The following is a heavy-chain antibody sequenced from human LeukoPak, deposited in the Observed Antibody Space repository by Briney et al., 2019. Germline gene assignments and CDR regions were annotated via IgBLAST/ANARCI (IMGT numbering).Heavy chain of an antibody. D-gene: IGHD6-19*01. J-gene: IGHJ4*02. V-gene: IGHV3-7*01. CDR3: ARGFRGWYAEGFDY. Sequence: GGSLRHSCAASGFSFSSYWMSWVRQPPGKGLEWVANIKQDGNEKYYMDSVKGRFTISRDNAKNSLFLQMNSLRAEDTAVYYCARGFRGWYAEGFDYWGQGTLVTVSS. CDR2: IKQDGNEK. CDR1: GFSFSSYW.